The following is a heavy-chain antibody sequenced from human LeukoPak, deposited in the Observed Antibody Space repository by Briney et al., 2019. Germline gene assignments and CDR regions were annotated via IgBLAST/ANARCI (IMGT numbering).Heavy chain of an antibody. CDR2: ISSGGST. J-gene: IGHJ6*02. V-gene: IGHV3-53*01. Sequence: GGSLRLSCAASGFTVSSNSMTWVRQAPGKGLEWVSVISSGGSTYYADSVKGRFTISRDNSKNTLYLQMNSLRAEDTAVYYRARYFYGMDVWGQGTTVTVSS. CDR1: GFTVSSNS. CDR3: ARYFYGMDV.